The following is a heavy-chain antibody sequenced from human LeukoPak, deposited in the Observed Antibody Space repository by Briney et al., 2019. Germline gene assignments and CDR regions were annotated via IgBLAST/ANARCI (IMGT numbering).Heavy chain of an antibody. CDR2: ISGSGGST. D-gene: IGHD3-9*01. CDR1: GFTFSSYA. CDR3: ARGQYDILTGYFSGGGSNWFDP. V-gene: IGHV3-23*01. J-gene: IGHJ5*02. Sequence: PGGSLRLSCAASGFTFSSYAMNWVRQAPGKGLEWLSVISGSGGSTYYADSVKGRFTISRDNSKNTLYLQMNSLRAEYTAVYYCARGQYDILTGYFSGGGSNWFDPWGQGTLVTVSS.